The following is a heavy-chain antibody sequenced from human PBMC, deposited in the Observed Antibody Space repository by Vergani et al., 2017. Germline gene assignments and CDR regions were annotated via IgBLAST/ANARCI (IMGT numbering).Heavy chain of an antibody. CDR1: GFTASYYG. D-gene: IGHD1-1*01. CDR2: ISYDGTQK. Sequence: QVHLVESGGGVVQPGRSLRLSCVVSGFTASYYGMHWGRQAPGKGLEWVAVISYDGTQKYYADSVKGRFTISRDNSKSTLYLQMNSLRTEDTAVYYCATKSCGTPGCQIGYFSEWGQGTLVTVSS. V-gene: IGHV3-30*03. J-gene: IGHJ1*01. CDR3: ATKSCGTPGCQIGYFSE.